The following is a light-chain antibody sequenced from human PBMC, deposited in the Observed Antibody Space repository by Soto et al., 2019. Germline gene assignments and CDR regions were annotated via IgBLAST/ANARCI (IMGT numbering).Light chain of an antibody. Sequence: EIVLTQSPGTLSLSPGESATLSCRASQSISRNYLAWYQQSPGQAPRLLIYDASSRATGIPDRFSGSGSESDSTLTISRLETEDFAVYHCQQYSTSPLTFGGGTKLELK. V-gene: IGKV3-20*01. CDR2: DAS. CDR3: QQYSTSPLT. J-gene: IGKJ4*01. CDR1: QSISRNY.